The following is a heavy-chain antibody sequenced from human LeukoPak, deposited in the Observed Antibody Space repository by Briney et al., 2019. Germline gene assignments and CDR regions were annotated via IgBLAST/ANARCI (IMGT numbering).Heavy chain of an antibody. V-gene: IGHV1-46*01. CDR1: GYTFTSYY. Sequence: VASVKVSCKASGYTFTSYYMHWVRQAPGQGLEWMGIINPSGGSTSYAQKFQGRVTTTRDTSTSTVYMELSSLRSEDTAVYYCARGKGYCSSTSCYPIYYYYYMDVWGKGTTVTVSS. CDR2: INPSGGST. J-gene: IGHJ6*03. D-gene: IGHD2-2*01. CDR3: ARGKGYCSSTSCYPIYYYYYMDV.